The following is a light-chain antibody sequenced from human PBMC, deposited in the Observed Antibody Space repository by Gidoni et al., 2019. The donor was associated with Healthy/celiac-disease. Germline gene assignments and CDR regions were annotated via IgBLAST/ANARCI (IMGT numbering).Light chain of an antibody. CDR2: DAS. Sequence: EIVLPQSPATLSLSPGERATLSCRASQSVSSYLAWYQQKPGQAPRLLIYDASNMATGIPARFSGSGSGTDFTLTISSLEPEDFAVYYCQQRSNWPSLTFXGXTKVEIK. J-gene: IGKJ4*01. CDR1: QSVSSY. V-gene: IGKV3-11*01. CDR3: QQRSNWPSLT.